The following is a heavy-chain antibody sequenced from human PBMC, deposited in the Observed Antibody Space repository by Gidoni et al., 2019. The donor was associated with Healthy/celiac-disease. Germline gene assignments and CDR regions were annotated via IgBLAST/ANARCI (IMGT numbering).Heavy chain of an antibody. D-gene: IGHD3-16*01. CDR2: ISGSGGST. CDR1: GFTFSSYA. CDR3: AKGGMWTAFDI. J-gene: IGHJ3*02. V-gene: IGHV3-23*01. Sequence: EVQLLVSGGGLVQPGGYMRISCAASGFTFSSYAMGWVRQGPGRWMELLSPISGSGGSTYTGGAGKGRLTISRDNSKNTLYLQMNSLGADDTAVYYSAKGGMWTAFDIWGQGTMVTVSS.